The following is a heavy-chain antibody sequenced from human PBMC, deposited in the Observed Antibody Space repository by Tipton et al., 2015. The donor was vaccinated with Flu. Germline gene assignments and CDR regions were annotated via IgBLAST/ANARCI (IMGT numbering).Heavy chain of an antibody. J-gene: IGHJ6*03. Sequence: SGFTFTLFGMHWVRQAPGKGLEWVSFIWYDGRQTFYADSVKGRFTISRDDSKNTVYLQMNSLTAEDTAVYYCARDGPEWNYFAYMDVWGKGTTVTVSS. V-gene: IGHV3-33*01. CDR1: GFTFTLFG. D-gene: IGHD3-3*01. CDR2: IWYDGRQT. CDR3: ARDGPEWNYFAYMDV.